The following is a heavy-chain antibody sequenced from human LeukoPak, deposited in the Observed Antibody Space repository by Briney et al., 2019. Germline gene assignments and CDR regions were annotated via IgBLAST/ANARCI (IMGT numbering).Heavy chain of an antibody. J-gene: IGHJ4*02. CDR2: ISSSSSYI. CDR3: AKDRSGYSSSWYPFDY. D-gene: IGHD6-13*01. CDR1: GFTFSSYS. Sequence: GGSLRLSCAASGFTFSSYSMNWVRQAPGKGLEWVSSISSSSSYIYYADSVKGRFTISRDNAKNSLYLQMNSLRAEDTAVYYCAKDRSGYSSSWYPFDYWGQGTLVTVSS. V-gene: IGHV3-21*01.